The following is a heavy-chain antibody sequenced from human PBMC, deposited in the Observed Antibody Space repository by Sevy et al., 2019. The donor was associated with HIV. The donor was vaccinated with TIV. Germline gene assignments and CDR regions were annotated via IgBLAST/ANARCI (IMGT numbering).Heavy chain of an antibody. V-gene: IGHV4-59*01. J-gene: IGHJ3*02. Sequence: ETLSLTCSVSDGSMSTYFWNWIRQPPGKGLEWIGYVYYSGGTEYNPSLQSRVTISVDTSKIQFSLRLNSVTAADTAVYFCARGHFYDSIGFFIDAFDIWGQGKMVTVSS. D-gene: IGHD3-22*01. CDR3: ARGHFYDSIGFFIDAFDI. CDR1: DGSMSTYF. CDR2: VYYSGGT.